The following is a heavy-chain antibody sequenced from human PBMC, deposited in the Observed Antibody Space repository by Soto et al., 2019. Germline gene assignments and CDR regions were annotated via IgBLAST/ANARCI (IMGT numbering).Heavy chain of an antibody. V-gene: IGHV3-15*01. CDR1: GFTFSHAW. CDR3: TTEGTGYRSGVSFCAIDY. J-gene: IGHJ4*02. CDR2: IKSNTEGGTT. Sequence: RLSCAASGFTFSHAWMSWVRQAPGKGLEWVGRIKSNTEGGTTAYAAPVKGRFTISRDDSKNTLYLQMNSLKTEDTAMYYCTTEGTGYRSGVSFCAIDYWGQGNLVTGSS. D-gene: IGHD2-15*01.